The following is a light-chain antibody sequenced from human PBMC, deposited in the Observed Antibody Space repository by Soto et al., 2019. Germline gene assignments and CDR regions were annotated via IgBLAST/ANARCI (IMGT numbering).Light chain of an antibody. CDR1: QNIYTY. CDR2: LAS. V-gene: IGKV1-39*01. Sequence: DIQMTQSPSSLSASVGDRVTITCRASQNIYTYLHWYQQKPGKAPNLLIYLASNLQSGVPSRFSGSGSGTDFTLTIASLQPEDFATYYCQHSLDTPRTFGPGTKVEMK. J-gene: IGKJ1*01. CDR3: QHSLDTPRT.